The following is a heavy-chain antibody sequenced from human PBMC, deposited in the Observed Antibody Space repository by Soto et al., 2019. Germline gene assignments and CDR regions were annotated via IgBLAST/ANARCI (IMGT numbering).Heavy chain of an antibody. Sequence: QVQLVQSGAEVKKPGASVKVSCKASGYTFINYYMHLVRQAPGQGLEWMGIINPNGGSTTYAQKFQGRVTLTRDTSTNTVNMELSSLRSEDTDVYYCAREKWLVRRNDPFDIWGQGTMVTVSS. CDR1: GYTFINYY. V-gene: IGHV1-46*01. CDR3: AREKWLVRRNDPFDI. CDR2: INPNGGST. J-gene: IGHJ3*02. D-gene: IGHD6-19*01.